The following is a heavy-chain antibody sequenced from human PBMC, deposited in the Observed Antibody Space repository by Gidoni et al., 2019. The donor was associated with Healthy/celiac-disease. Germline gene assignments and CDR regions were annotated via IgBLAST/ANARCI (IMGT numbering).Heavy chain of an antibody. J-gene: IGHJ3*02. CDR3: ARHLTNSSPDQDAFDI. D-gene: IGHD6-13*01. CDR2: IDPSDSYT. Sequence: EVQLVQSGAEVKKPGESLRISCKGSGYSFTSYWISWVRQMPGKGLEWMGRIDPSDSYTNYSPSFQGHVTISADKSISTAYLQWSSLKASDTAMYYCARHLTNSSPDQDAFDIWGQGTMVTVSS. V-gene: IGHV5-10-1*01. CDR1: GYSFTSYW.